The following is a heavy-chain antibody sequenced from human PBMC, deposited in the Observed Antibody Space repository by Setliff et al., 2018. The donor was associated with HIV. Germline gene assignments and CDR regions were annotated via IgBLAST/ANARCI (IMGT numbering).Heavy chain of an antibody. CDR1: GDSIGTGTHY. V-gene: IGHV4-61*01. J-gene: IGHJ5*02. Sequence: SSETLSLTCNVSGDSIGTGTHYWSWIRQPPGKGLEWIGYIFYSGSSNYNPSLKSRVTMSVDTSKNQFSLNLTSVTAADTAVYYCARDRGSYNFWSGLARGDNWFDPWGQGTLVTVSS. CDR2: IFYSGSS. D-gene: IGHD3-3*01. CDR3: ARDRGSYNFWSGLARGDNWFDP.